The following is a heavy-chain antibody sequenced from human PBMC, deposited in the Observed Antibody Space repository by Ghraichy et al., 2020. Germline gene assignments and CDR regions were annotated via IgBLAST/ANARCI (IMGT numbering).Heavy chain of an antibody. CDR1: GYTFTSYY. Sequence: ASVKVSCKASGYTFTSYYMHWVRQAPGQGLEWMGIINPSGGSTSYAQKFQGRVTMTRDTSTSTVYMELSSLRSEDTAVYYCARPHELLAAAGLDYYGMDVWGQGTTVTVSS. CDR2: INPSGGST. V-gene: IGHV1-46*01. J-gene: IGHJ6*02. CDR3: ARPHELLAAAGLDYYGMDV. D-gene: IGHD6-13*01.